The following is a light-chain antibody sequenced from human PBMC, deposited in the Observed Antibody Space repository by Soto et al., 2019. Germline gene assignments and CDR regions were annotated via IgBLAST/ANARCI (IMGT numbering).Light chain of an antibody. CDR1: QSVSSY. Sequence: EIVLTQSPATLSLSPGERATLSCRASQSVSSYLAWYQQKPGQAPRLLIYDASNRANGIPARFSGSGSGTDLTLTISSLEPEDFAVYYCQQRSNWHLTFGGGTKVEIK. J-gene: IGKJ4*01. CDR2: DAS. V-gene: IGKV3-11*01. CDR3: QQRSNWHLT.